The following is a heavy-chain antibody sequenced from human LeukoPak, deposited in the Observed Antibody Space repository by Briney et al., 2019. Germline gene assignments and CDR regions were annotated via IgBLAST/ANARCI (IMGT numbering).Heavy chain of an antibody. V-gene: IGHV3-11*04. Sequence: GGSLRLSCAASGFTFSDYYMSWIRQAPGKGLEWVSYISSSGSTIYYADSEKGRFTISRDNAKNSLYLQMNSLRAEDTAVYYCARDAGYSSSWFPYYYYYMDVWGKGTTVTVSS. CDR1: GFTFSDYY. D-gene: IGHD6-13*01. CDR2: ISSSGSTI. CDR3: ARDAGYSSSWFPYYYYYMDV. J-gene: IGHJ6*03.